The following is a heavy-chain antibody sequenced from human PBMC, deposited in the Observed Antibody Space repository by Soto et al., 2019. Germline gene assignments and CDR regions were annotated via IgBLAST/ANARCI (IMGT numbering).Heavy chain of an antibody. D-gene: IGHD2-15*01. Sequence: EVQLVESGGGLVLPGGSLRLSCAASGFTFASYHMSWVRQAPGKGLDWVSSINPSSSHIYYADSVRGRFTISRDDSKNSLRLHMNSLRTEDVAIYYCARGYCGGGGCYLRRDAFDVWGQGTTVTVSS. CDR2: INPSSSHI. CDR3: ARGYCGGGGCYLRRDAFDV. V-gene: IGHV3-21*02. J-gene: IGHJ3*01. CDR1: GFTFASYH.